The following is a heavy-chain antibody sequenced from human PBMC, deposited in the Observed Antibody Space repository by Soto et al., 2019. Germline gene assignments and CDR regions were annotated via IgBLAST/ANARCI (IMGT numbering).Heavy chain of an antibody. J-gene: IGHJ4*02. D-gene: IGHD3-10*01. CDR3: ARGLEYYYGSGSYYSF. CDR1: GFTFSSYS. V-gene: IGHV3-48*01. Sequence: GGSLRLSCAASGFTFSSYSMNWVRQAPGKGLEWVSYISSSSSTIYYADSVKGRFTISRDNAKNSLYLQMNSLRAEDTAVYYCARGLEYYYGSGSYYSFWGQGTLVTVSS. CDR2: ISSSSSTI.